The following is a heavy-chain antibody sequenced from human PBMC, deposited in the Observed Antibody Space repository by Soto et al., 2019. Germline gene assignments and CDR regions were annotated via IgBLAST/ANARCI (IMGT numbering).Heavy chain of an antibody. CDR2: IRSSDGTI. J-gene: IGHJ3*01. CDR3: ATDFGWAFDF. D-gene: IGHD3-3*01. Sequence: GGSLRLSCEASGFAFIRHSMNWVRQAPGKGLEWISYIRSSDGTIYYADSVKGRFTISRDSAMNSLYLQMNSLRDEDTALYYCATDFGWAFDFWGQGTMVTVSS. V-gene: IGHV3-48*02. CDR1: GFAFIRHS.